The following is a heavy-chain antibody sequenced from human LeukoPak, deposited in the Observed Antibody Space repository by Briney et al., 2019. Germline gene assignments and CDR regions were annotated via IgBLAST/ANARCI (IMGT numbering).Heavy chain of an antibody. V-gene: IGHV1-46*01. CDR2: INPSGGST. J-gene: IGHJ4*02. D-gene: IGHD6-19*01. CDR1: GYTFTIYY. Sequence: ASVKVSCKASGYTFTIYYMHWVRQAPGQGLEWMGVINPSGGSTSYAQKFQGRVTMTRDTSTSTVYMELSSLRSEDTAVYYCARALQPHSIAVAGTLVYWGQGTLVTVSS. CDR3: ARALQPHSIAVAGTLVY.